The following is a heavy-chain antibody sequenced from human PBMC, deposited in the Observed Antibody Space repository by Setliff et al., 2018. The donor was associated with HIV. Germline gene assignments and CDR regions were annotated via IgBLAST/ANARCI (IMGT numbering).Heavy chain of an antibody. CDR2: ISSGTRYI. V-gene: IGHV3-21*01. Sequence: GGSRRLSCAASGFSFSSYSMNWVRQAPGKGLEWVSSISSGTRYIHYADSVKGRFTISRDNVKNALYLQMNSLRAEDTAVYYCASGREQGLRHAFDIWGQGAMVTVSS. J-gene: IGHJ3*02. CDR1: GFSFSSYS. D-gene: IGHD4-17*01. CDR3: ASGREQGLRHAFDI.